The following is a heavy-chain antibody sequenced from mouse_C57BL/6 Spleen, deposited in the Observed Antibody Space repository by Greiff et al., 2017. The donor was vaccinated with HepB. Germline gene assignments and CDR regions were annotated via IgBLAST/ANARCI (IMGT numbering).Heavy chain of an antibody. CDR1: GYTFTSYW. CDR3: ARSYYDLPWFAY. D-gene: IGHD2-4*01. Sequence: QVQLKQPGAELVRPGSSVKLSCKASGYTFTSYWMDWVKQRPGQGLEWIGNIYPSDSETHYNQKFKDKATLTVDKSSSTAYMQLSSLTSEDSAVYYCARSYYDLPWFAYWGQGTLVTVSA. J-gene: IGHJ3*01. CDR2: IYPSDSET. V-gene: IGHV1-61*01.